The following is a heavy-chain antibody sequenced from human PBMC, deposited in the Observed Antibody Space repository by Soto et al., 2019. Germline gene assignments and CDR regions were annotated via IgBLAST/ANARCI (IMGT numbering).Heavy chain of an antibody. CDR3: ARGFCSGGSCYYYYYGMDV. V-gene: IGHV3-30*03. D-gene: IGHD2-15*01. CDR1: GFTFSSYD. J-gene: IGHJ6*02. Sequence: QVQLVESGGGVVQPGRSLRLSCAISGFTFSSYDMHWVRQAPGKGLEWVAVVSYDGSNKYYADSVKGRFTISRDNSKNTLYLQMNSLRAEDTAVYYCARGFCSGGSCYYYYYGMDVWGQGTTVTVSS. CDR2: VSYDGSNK.